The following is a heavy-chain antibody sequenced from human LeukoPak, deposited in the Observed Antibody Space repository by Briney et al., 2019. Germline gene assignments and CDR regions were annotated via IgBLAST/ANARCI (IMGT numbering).Heavy chain of an antibody. V-gene: IGHV3-23*01. CDR3: AELGITMIGGV. J-gene: IGHJ6*04. CDR1: GFTFSSYA. Sequence: PGGSLRLSCAASGFTFSSYAMSWVRQAPGKGLEWVSSIGGSGGSTYYADSVKGRFTISRDNAKNSLYLQMNSLRAEDTAVYYCAELGITMIGGVWGKGTTVTISS. CDR2: IGGSGGST. D-gene: IGHD3-10*02.